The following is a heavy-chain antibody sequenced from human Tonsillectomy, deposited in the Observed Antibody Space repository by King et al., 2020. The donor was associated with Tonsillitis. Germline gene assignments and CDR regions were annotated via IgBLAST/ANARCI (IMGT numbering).Heavy chain of an antibody. V-gene: IGHV2-5*01. Sequence: TLKESGPTLVKPTQTLTLTCTFSGFSLSTSGVGVGWIRQPPGKALEWLALIYWNDDKRYSPSLKSRLTITKDTSKNQVVLTMTNMAPVDTATYYCAHFFYGDDGVYYYYDGMDVWGQGTTVTVSS. CDR1: GFSLSTSGVG. CDR3: AHFFYGDDGVYYYYDGMDV. J-gene: IGHJ6*02. CDR2: IYWNDDK. D-gene: IGHD4-17*01.